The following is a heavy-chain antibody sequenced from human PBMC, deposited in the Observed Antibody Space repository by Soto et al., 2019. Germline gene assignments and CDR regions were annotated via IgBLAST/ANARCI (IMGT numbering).Heavy chain of an antibody. D-gene: IGHD1-1*01. V-gene: IGHV4-39*02. CDR1: GGSIRSTRYY. CDR2: IYYTGAT. CDR3: AREDRDDNRGPGN. Sequence: QLQLQESGPGLVKPSETLSLTCSVFGGSIRSTRYYWGWVRQPPGKGLEWLGSIYYTGATQYNPSLEGLVTRSVDTSMNQFSLKLRFVTAADSAIYYCAREDRDDNRGPGNWGQGTLVTVSS. J-gene: IGHJ1*01.